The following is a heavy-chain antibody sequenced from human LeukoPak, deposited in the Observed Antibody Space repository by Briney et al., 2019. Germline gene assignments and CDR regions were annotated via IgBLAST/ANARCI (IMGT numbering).Heavy chain of an antibody. D-gene: IGHD3-10*01. J-gene: IGHJ4*02. Sequence: ASVKVSCKASGYTFTGYYMHWVRQAPGQGLEWMGWINPNSGDTNYAQKLQGRVTMTTDTSTSTAYMELRSLRSDDTAVYYCARRRGPGIDYWGQGTLVTVSS. V-gene: IGHV1-2*02. CDR2: INPNSGDT. CDR3: ARRRGPGIDY. CDR1: GYTFTGYY.